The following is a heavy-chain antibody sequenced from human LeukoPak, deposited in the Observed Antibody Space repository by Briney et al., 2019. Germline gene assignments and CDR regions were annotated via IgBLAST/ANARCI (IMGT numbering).Heavy chain of an antibody. Sequence: PSETLSLTCTVSGGSISSSSYYWGWIRQPPGKGLEWIGSIYSSGSTHYNPSLKSRVTISVDTSKNQFSLKLSSVTAADTAVYYCASLSEGMVYANFWGQGTLVTVSS. D-gene: IGHD2-8*01. CDR3: ASLSEGMVYANF. V-gene: IGHV4-39*01. CDR2: IYSSGST. J-gene: IGHJ4*02. CDR1: GGSISSSSYY.